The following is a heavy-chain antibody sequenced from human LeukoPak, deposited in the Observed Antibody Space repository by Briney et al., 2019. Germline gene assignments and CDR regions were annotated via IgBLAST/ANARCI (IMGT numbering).Heavy chain of an antibody. J-gene: IGHJ4*02. CDR2: IFYSGST. CDR1: GGSISSSSYY. Sequence: SETLSLTCTVSGGSISSSSYYWGWIRQPPGKGLEWIGSIFYSGSTYYNPSLNSRVTMSVDTSKNQFSLKLSSVTAADTAVYYCARGSYYDSRGFDYWGQGTLVTVSS. CDR3: ARGSYYDSRGFDY. D-gene: IGHD3-22*01. V-gene: IGHV4-39*07.